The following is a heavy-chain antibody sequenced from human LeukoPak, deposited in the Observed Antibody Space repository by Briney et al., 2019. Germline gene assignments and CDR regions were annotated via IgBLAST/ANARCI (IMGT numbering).Heavy chain of an antibody. Sequence: PSQTLSLTCTVSGGSISSGSYYWSWIRQPAGKGLEWIVRIYTSGSTNYNPSLKSRVTISVDTSKNQFSLKLSSVTAADTAVYYCARADSSSGWAYFDYWGQGTLVTVSS. CDR1: GGSISSGSYY. J-gene: IGHJ4*02. CDR2: IYTSGST. CDR3: ARADSSSGWAYFDY. V-gene: IGHV4-61*02. D-gene: IGHD6-6*01.